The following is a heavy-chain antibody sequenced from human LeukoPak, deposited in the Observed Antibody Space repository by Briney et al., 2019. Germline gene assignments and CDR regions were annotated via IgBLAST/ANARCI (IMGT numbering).Heavy chain of an antibody. CDR2: IYYSGST. J-gene: IGHJ4*02. V-gene: IGHV4-59*01. D-gene: IGHD3-22*01. CDR3: ARTRNYYDSSGQPYYFDY. CDR1: GGSISSYY. Sequence: KASETLSLTCTVSGGSISSYYWSWIRQPPGKGLEWIGYIYYSGSTNYNPSLKSRVTISVDTSKNQFSLKLSSVTAADTAVYYCARTRNYYDSSGQPYYFDYWGQGTLVTVSS.